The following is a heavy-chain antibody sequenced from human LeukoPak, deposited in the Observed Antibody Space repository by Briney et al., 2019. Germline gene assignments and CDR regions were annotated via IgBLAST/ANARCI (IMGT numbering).Heavy chain of an antibody. CDR1: GFPFSSYS. V-gene: IGHV3-48*01. D-gene: IGHD5-18*01. CDR3: ARDLDTAMATGDY. CDR2: IFSSSGTI. Sequence: PGGSLRLSCAASGFPFSSYSMNWVRQAPGKGLEWVSYIFSSSGTIYYADSVKGRFTTSRDNSKNTLYLQMNSLRAEDTAVYYCARDLDTAMATGDYWGQGTLVTVSS. J-gene: IGHJ4*02.